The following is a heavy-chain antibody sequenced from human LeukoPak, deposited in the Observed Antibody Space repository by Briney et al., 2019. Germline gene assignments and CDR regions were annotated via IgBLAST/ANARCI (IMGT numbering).Heavy chain of an antibody. CDR1: GFTFSSYE. D-gene: IGHD4-17*01. CDR3: ASRISDYGDYGEVF. J-gene: IGHJ4*02. V-gene: IGHV3-48*03. CDR2: ISSSGSTI. Sequence: GGSLRLSCAASGFTFSSYEMNWVRQAPGKGLEWVSYISSSGSTIYYADSVKGRFTISRDNAKNTLYLQMNSLRAEDTAVYYCASRISDYGDYGEVFWGQGTLVTVSS.